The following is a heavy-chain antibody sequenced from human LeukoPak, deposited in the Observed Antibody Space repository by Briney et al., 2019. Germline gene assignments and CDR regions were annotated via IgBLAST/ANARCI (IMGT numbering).Heavy chain of an antibody. CDR1: GFTFSSYG. V-gene: IGHV3-23*01. CDR2: ISGSGST. CDR3: ARVFPAMYNWFDP. J-gene: IGHJ5*02. D-gene: IGHD2-21*01. Sequence: GGSLRLSCAASGFTFSSYGMSWVRQAPGKGLEWVSAISGSGSTYYADSVKGRFTISRDNSKNTLYLQMNSLRAEDTAVYYCARVFPAMYNWFDPWGQGTLVTVSS.